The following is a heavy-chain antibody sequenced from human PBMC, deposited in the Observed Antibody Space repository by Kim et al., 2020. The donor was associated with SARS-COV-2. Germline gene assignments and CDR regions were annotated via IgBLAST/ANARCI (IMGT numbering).Heavy chain of an antibody. Sequence: GGSLRLSCAASGFTFSSYSMNWVRQAPGKGLEWVSSISSSSSYIYYADSVKGRFTISRDNAKNSLYLQMNSLRAEDTAVYYCARDGVAYYDFRDEGYYYYGMDVWGQGTTVTVSS. D-gene: IGHD3-3*01. CDR2: ISSSSSYI. J-gene: IGHJ6*02. CDR1: GFTFSSYS. CDR3: ARDGVAYYDFRDEGYYYYGMDV. V-gene: IGHV3-21*01.